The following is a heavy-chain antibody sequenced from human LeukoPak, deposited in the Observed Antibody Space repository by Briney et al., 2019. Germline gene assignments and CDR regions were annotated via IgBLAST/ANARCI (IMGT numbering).Heavy chain of an antibody. CDR1: GGSISSYY. CDR3: ARGIHYDYVWGSYRPYWYFDL. V-gene: IGHV4-59*01. D-gene: IGHD3-16*02. CDR2: MYYSGST. J-gene: IGHJ2*01. Sequence: SETLSLTCTVSGGSISSYYWSWIRQPPGKGLEWIGYMYYSGSTNYNPSLKSRVTISVDTSKNQFSLKLSSVTAADTAVYYCARGIHYDYVWGSYRPYWYFDLWGRGTLVTVSS.